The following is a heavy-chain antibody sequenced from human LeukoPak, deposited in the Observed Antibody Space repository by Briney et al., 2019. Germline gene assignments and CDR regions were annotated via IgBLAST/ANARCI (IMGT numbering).Heavy chain of an antibody. J-gene: IGHJ4*02. CDR3: ARIFYCSGSYYYFDY. CDR1: GGSISSYY. Sequence: SETLSLTCTVSGGSISSYYWSWIRQPPGKGLEWIGYIYYSGSTNYNPSLKSRVTISVDTSKNQFSLKLSFVTAADTAVYYCARIFYCSGSYYYFDYWGQGTLVTVSS. CDR2: IYYSGST. V-gene: IGHV4-59*01. D-gene: IGHD3-10*01.